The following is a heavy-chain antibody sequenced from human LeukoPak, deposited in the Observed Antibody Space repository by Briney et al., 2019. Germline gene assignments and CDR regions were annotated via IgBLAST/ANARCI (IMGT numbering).Heavy chain of an antibody. CDR1: GFTFSSYG. CDR2: IRYDGSNK. V-gene: IGHV3-30*02. CDR3: AKGGARGALWDTFDY. D-gene: IGHD3-10*01. J-gene: IGHJ4*02. Sequence: GGSLRLSCAASGFTFSSYGMHWVRQAPGKGLAWVAFIRYDGSNKYYADSVKGRFTVSRDNSKNTLYLQMNSLRAEDTAVYYCAKGGARGALWDTFDYWGQGTLVTVSS.